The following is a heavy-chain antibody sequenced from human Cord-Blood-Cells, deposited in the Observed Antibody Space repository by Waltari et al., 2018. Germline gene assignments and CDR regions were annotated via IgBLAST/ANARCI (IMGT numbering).Heavy chain of an antibody. CDR3: AGSGSYDAFDI. V-gene: IGHV3-7*01. D-gene: IGHD3-10*01. CDR2: IKQGGSEK. Sequence: EVQLVESRGGLVQPGVCLRLSCAAPGFTFSSYWMSWARQAPGKGLEWVANIKQGGSEKYYVDSVKGRFTISRDNAKNSLYLQMNSLRAEDTAVYYCAGSGSYDAFDIWGQGTMVTVSS. J-gene: IGHJ3*02. CDR1: GFTFSSYW.